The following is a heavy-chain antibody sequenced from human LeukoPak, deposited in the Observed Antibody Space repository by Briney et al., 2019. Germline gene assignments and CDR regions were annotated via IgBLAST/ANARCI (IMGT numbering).Heavy chain of an antibody. V-gene: IGHV1-8*01. CDR2: TNPSSGNT. CDR1: GYIFISYD. Sequence: ASVKVSCKASGYIFISYDLNWVRQATGQGLEWVGYTNPSSGNTVYAQKFQGRVSMTWSTSISTAYMELSSLRSEDTAVYYCAREGFDIWGQGTLVTVSS. J-gene: IGHJ3*02. CDR3: AREGFDI.